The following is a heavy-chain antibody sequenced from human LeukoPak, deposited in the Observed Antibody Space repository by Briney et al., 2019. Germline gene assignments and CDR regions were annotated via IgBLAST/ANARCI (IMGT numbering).Heavy chain of an antibody. Sequence: ASVKVSCKASGYTFTSYYMHWVRQAPGQGLEWMGIINPSGGSTSYAQKFQGRVTMTRDTSTSTVYMELSSLRSEDTAVYYCARTYYYDSSGYWVPYPNAFDIWGQGTMVTVSS. J-gene: IGHJ3*02. V-gene: IGHV1-46*01. CDR1: GYTFTSYY. CDR3: ARTYYYDSSGYWVPYPNAFDI. CDR2: INPSGGST. D-gene: IGHD3-22*01.